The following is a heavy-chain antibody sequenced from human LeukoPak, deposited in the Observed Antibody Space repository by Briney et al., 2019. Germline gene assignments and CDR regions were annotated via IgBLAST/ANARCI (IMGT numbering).Heavy chain of an antibody. Sequence: KFQGRVTITRDTSASTAYMELSSLRSEDTAVYYCARAMVRGDMVGFGYWGQGTLNTVSS. CDR3: ARAMVRGDMVGFGY. J-gene: IGHJ4*02. V-gene: IGHV1-3*01. D-gene: IGHD3-10*01.